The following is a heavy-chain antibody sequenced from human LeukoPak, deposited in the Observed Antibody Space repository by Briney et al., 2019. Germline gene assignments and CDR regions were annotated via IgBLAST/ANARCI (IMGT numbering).Heavy chain of an antibody. CDR1: GGSFSGYY. Sequence: PSETLSLTCAVYGGSFSGYYWSWIRQPPGKGLEWIGEINHSGSTNYNPSLKSRVTISVDTSKNQFSLKLSSVTAADTAVYYCARGRSGSYYFPFDYWGQGTLVTVSS. J-gene: IGHJ4*02. CDR3: ARGRSGSYYFPFDY. V-gene: IGHV4-34*01. D-gene: IGHD1-26*01. CDR2: INHSGST.